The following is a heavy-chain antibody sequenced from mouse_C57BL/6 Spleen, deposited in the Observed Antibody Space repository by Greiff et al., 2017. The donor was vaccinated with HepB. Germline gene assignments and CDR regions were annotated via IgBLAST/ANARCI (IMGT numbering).Heavy chain of an antibody. V-gene: IGHV1-18*01. J-gene: IGHJ3*01. CDR1: GYTFTDYN. CDR3: ARCPHYYGSSYERDWFAY. D-gene: IGHD1-1*01. Sequence: VQLQQSGPELVKPGASVKIPCKASGYTFTDYNMDWVKQSHGKSLEWIGDINPNNGGTIYNQKFKGKATLTVDKSSSTAYMELRSLTSEDTAVYYCARCPHYYGSSYERDWFAYWGQGTLVTVSA. CDR2: INPNNGGT.